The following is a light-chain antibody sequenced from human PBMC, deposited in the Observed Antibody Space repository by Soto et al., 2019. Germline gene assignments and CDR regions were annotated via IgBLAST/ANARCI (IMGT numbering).Light chain of an antibody. CDR1: QSISAW. Sequence: DIQMTQSPSTLSASGGDRVIITCLASQSISAWLAWYQQKPGTAPKLLIYDASSLESGVPSRFSGSGSGTEFTLSISSLQPDDFATYYCQQYNSYCTVGQGTKVEIK. V-gene: IGKV1-5*01. CDR2: DAS. CDR3: QQYNSYCT. J-gene: IGKJ1*01.